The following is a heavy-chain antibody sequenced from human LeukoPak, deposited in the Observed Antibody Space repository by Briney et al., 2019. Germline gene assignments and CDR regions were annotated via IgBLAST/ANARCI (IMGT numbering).Heavy chain of an antibody. V-gene: IGHV3-15*01. CDR1: GFTFSNTW. CDR2: IKSKSDGGTT. Sequence: GGSLRLSCAASGFTFSNTWMSWVRQAPGKGLEWVGRIKSKSDGGTTDYAAPVKGRFTISRDDSKNTLYLQMDSLKTEDAAMYYCTTEDTMIRGIIPFDYWGQGTLVTVSS. CDR3: TTEDTMIRGIIPFDY. J-gene: IGHJ4*02. D-gene: IGHD3-10*01.